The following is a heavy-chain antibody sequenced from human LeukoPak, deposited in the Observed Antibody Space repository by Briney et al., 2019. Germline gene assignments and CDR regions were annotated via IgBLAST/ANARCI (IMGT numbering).Heavy chain of an antibody. CDR3: AREFPPHSSSPRFYFDY. Sequence: SETLSLTCTVSGGSISSGGSYWSWIRQPAGKGLEWIGRIYTSGSTNYNPSLKSRVTISVDTSETQFSLKLSSVTAADTAVYYRAREFPPHSSSPRFYFDYWGQGTLVTVSS. V-gene: IGHV4-61*02. CDR2: IYTSGST. D-gene: IGHD6-13*01. CDR1: GGSISSGGSY. J-gene: IGHJ4*02.